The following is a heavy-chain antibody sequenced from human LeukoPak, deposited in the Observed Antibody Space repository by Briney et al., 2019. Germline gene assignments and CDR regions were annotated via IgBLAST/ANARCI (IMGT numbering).Heavy chain of an antibody. CDR1: GGSFSGYY. J-gene: IGHJ6*03. CDR3: ARKRKGVSSSYPFLNYYYMDV. V-gene: IGHV4-34*01. Sequence: SETLSLTCAVYGGSFSGYYWSWIRQPPGKGLEWIGEINHSGSTNYNPSLKSRVTISVDTSKNQFSLKLSSVTAADTAVYYCARKRKGVSSSYPFLNYYYMDVWGKGTTVTVSS. D-gene: IGHD6-13*01. CDR2: INHSGST.